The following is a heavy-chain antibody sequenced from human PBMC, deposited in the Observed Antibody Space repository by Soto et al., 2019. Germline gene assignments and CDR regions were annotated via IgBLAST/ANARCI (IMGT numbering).Heavy chain of an antibody. Sequence: SVEVSCKASGGTFSSYAISWVRQAPGQGLEWMGGIIPIFGTANYAQKFQGRVTITADESTSTAYMELSSLRSEDTAVYYCARSNRVWLLPHPKYYYYYYGMDVWGQGTTVTVSS. V-gene: IGHV1-69*13. CDR1: GGTFSSYA. D-gene: IGHD3-22*01. J-gene: IGHJ6*02. CDR3: ARSNRVWLLPHPKYYYYYYGMDV. CDR2: IIPIFGTA.